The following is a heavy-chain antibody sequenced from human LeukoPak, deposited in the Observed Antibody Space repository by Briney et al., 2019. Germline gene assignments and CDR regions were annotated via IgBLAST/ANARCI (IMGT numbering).Heavy chain of an antibody. D-gene: IGHD2-15*01. J-gene: IGHJ6*03. Sequence: SETLSLTCTVSGGSISSYYWSWIRQPAGKGLEWIGRIYTSGSTNYNPSLKSRVTISVDTSKNQFSLKLSSVTAADTAVYYCARRCSGGSCSRSYYYYMDVWGKGTTVTISS. CDR3: ARRCSGGSCSRSYYYYMDV. V-gene: IGHV4-4*07. CDR2: IYTSGST. CDR1: GGSISSYY.